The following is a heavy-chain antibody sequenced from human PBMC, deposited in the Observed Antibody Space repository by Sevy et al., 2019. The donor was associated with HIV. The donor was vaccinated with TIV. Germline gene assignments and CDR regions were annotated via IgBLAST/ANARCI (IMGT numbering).Heavy chain of an antibody. D-gene: IGHD2-15*01. CDR3: VRDLFAAFDY. J-gene: IGHJ4*02. CDR2: IRSDGTP. Sequence: GGSLRLSCAGSGFTFSDFPMNWVRHAPGKGLEWISNIRSDGTPYYADSVKGRFTISRDNAKDSLYLQMSSLRAEDTAVYYCVRDLFAAFDYWGQGTLVTVSS. CDR1: GFTFSDFP. V-gene: IGHV3-48*01.